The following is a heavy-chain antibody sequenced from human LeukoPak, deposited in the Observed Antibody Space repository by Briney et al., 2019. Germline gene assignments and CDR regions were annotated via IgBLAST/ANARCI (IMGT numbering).Heavy chain of an antibody. CDR2: ISAYNGNT. Sequence: ASVEVSCKASGYTFTSYGISWVRQAPGQGLEWMGWISAYNGNTNYAQKLQGRVTMTTDTSTSTACMELRSLRSDDTAVYYCARDIVVVPAAYNWFDPWGQGTLVTVSS. D-gene: IGHD2-2*01. CDR3: ARDIVVVPAAYNWFDP. J-gene: IGHJ5*02. CDR1: GYTFTSYG. V-gene: IGHV1-18*04.